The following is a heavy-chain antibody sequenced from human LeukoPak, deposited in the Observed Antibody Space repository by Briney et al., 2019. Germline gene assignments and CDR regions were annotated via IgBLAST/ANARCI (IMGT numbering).Heavy chain of an antibody. V-gene: IGHV4-34*01. J-gene: IGHJ4*02. CDR3: AIQTTVTTPLDY. CDR1: GGSFSGYY. Sequence: SETLSLTCAVYGGSFSGYYWSWIRQPPGKGLESIGEINHSGSTNYNPSLKSRVTISVDTSKNQFSLKLSSVTAADTAVYYCAIQTTVTTPLDYWGQGTLVTVSS. CDR2: INHSGST. D-gene: IGHD4-17*01.